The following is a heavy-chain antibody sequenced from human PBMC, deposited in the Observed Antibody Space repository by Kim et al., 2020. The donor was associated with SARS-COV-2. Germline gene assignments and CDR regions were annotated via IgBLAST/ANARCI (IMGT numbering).Heavy chain of an antibody. CDR3: AKNGQLADKVATSMMGYYYYDGMDV. CDR1: GFTFSSYA. J-gene: IGHJ6*04. Sequence: GGSLRLSCAASGFTFSSYAMSWVRQAPGKGLEWVSAISGSGVSTYYADSVKGRFTISRDNSKNTLYLQMNSLRVEDTAVYYCAKNGQLADKVATSMMGYYYYDGMDVWGKGTMVTVSS. V-gene: IGHV3-23*01. D-gene: IGHD5-12*01. CDR2: ISGSGVST.